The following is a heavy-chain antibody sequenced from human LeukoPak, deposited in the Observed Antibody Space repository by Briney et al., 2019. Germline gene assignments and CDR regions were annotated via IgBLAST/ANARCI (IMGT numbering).Heavy chain of an antibody. V-gene: IGHV3-23*01. Sequence: GGSLRLSCAASGFTFSSYGMSWVRQAPGKGLEWVSAISGSGGSTYYADSVKGRFTISRDNSKNTLYLQMNSLRAEDTAVYYCAKVFGTNWPLQNYGSGSYEDYWGQGTLATVSS. CDR2: ISGSGGST. CDR3: AKVFGTNWPLQNYGSGSYEDY. J-gene: IGHJ4*02. D-gene: IGHD3-10*01. CDR1: GFTFSSYG.